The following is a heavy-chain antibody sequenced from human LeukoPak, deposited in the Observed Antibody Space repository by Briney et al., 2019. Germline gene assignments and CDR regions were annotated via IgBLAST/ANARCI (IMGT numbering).Heavy chain of an antibody. V-gene: IGHV3-48*03. J-gene: IGHJ5*02. CDR2: ISSSGSTI. CDR3: ARTWNDDWFDP. CDR1: GFTFSSYE. Sequence: GGSLRLSCAASGFTFSSYEMNWVRQAPGKGLEWVSYISSSGSTIYYADSVKGRFTISRDNAKNSLYLQMNSLRAEDTAVYYCARTWNDDWFDPWGQGTLVTASS. D-gene: IGHD1-1*01.